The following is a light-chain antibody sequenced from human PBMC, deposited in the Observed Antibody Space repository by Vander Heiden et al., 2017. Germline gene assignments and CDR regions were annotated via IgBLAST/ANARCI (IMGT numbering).Light chain of an antibody. V-gene: IGLV2-11*01. J-gene: IGLJ1*01. CDR2: DVR. Sequence: SALTQPRSVSGSPGPSVTISCTETSSYVGDYSYVSWYQQTPGQARRGMLYDVRKRTAGVPDRFSGSKSGNKASLTISGVQDEDEDDYYCCTSTGSSGVFGTGTKLTVL. CDR1: SSYVGDYSY. CDR3: CTSTGSSGV.